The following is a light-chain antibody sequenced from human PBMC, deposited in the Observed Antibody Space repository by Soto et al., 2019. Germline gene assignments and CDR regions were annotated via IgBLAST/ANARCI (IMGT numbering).Light chain of an antibody. CDR2: DAS. CDR3: QQRSNWPWT. V-gene: IGKV3-11*01. Sequence: EIVFTQSPATLSLSPGERATHSCRASQSVSSYLAWYQQKPGQAPRLLIYDASNRATGIPARFSGSGSGTNFTLTISSLEPEDFAVYYCQQRSNWPWTFGQGTKVDIK. J-gene: IGKJ1*01. CDR1: QSVSSY.